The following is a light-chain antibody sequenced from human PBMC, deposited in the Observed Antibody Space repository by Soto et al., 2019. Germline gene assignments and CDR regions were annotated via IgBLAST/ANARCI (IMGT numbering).Light chain of an antibody. J-gene: IGLJ1*01. CDR3: QSYDSSLSGFYV. Sequence: QSVLTHPPSVSGAPGQSVTISCTGSTSNIGAGFVVNWYQQVPGTAPKLLIYANNNRPSGVPDRFSGSKSGTSASLAITGLQAKDEADYYCQSYDSSLSGFYVFGTGTKVTVL. CDR1: TSNIGAGFV. V-gene: IGLV1-40*01. CDR2: ANN.